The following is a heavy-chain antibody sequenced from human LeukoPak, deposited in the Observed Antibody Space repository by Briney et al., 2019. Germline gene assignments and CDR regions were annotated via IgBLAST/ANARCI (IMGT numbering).Heavy chain of an antibody. V-gene: IGHV3-30*04. CDR2: ISFDGSDK. D-gene: IGHD3-22*01. Sequence: GGSLRLSCAASGFTFSSYAMHWVRQAPGKGLEWVAVISFDGSDKYYADSVKGRFTISRDSSKNTVYLQMNSLRAEDTAVYYCAKDTFYYDSSGYCDYWGQGTLVTVSS. CDR3: AKDTFYYDSSGYCDY. CDR1: GFTFSSYA. J-gene: IGHJ4*02.